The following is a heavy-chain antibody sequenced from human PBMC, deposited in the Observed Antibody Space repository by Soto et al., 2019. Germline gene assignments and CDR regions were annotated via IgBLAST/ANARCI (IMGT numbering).Heavy chain of an antibody. V-gene: IGHV3-74*01. CDR1: GFSLNNYW. D-gene: IGHD5-12*01. Sequence: GGSLRLSCGVSGFSLNNYWMHWVRQRPGKGLVWVARIYRDGTTSYADSVKGRFTISRDNAKNTVSLQMNSLKDEDTAVYYCMRGNTGYGNFDYWGQGTLVTVSS. CDR3: MRGNTGYGNFDY. J-gene: IGHJ4*02. CDR2: IYRDGTT.